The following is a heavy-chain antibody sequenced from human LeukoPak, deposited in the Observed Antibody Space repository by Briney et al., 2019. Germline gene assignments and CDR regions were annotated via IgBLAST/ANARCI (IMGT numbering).Heavy chain of an antibody. CDR3: TRDYGSGSPPGN. V-gene: IGHV3-49*04. D-gene: IGHD3-10*01. J-gene: IGHJ4*02. CDR1: GFIFGDYA. CDR2: IRSKAYGGTT. Sequence: GGSLRLSCTASGFIFGDYAMSWVRQARGKGLEWVGFIRSKAYGGTTEYAASVKGIFTISRDDSKSIAYLQMNSLKTEDTAVYYCTRDYGSGSPPGNWGQGTLVTVSS.